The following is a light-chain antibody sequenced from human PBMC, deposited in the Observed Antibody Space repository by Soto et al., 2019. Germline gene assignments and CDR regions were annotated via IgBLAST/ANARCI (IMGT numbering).Light chain of an antibody. V-gene: IGLV2-14*01. CDR3: ISYTSINLYV. CDR1: SRVVGGYEY. Sequence: QPGSGSGSGGQWISISCTGTSRVVGGYEYVSWYQQHAGKAPKLMIYDVSSRPSGVSNRFSGSKSGNTASLTISGLQAEDEADYYCISYTSINLYVLGTGTKVTVL. J-gene: IGLJ1*01. CDR2: DVS.